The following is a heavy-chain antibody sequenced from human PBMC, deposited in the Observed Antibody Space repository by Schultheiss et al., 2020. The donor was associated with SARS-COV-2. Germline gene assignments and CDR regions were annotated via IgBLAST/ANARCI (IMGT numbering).Heavy chain of an antibody. CDR3: ARALRLYSSGWYGN. CDR2: IYHSGST. J-gene: IGHJ4*02. D-gene: IGHD6-19*01. Sequence: SETLSLTCAVSGGSISSSNWWSWVRQPPGKGLEWIGEIYHSGSTNYNPSLKSRVTISVDTSKNQFSLKLSSVTAADTAVYYCARALRLYSSGWYGNWGQGTLVTVSS. V-gene: IGHV4-4*02. CDR1: GGSISSSNW.